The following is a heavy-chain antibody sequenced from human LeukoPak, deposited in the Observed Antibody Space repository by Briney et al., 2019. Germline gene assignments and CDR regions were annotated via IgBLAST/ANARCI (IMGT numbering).Heavy chain of an antibody. CDR2: INHSGST. Sequence: PSETLSLTCAVYGGSFSGYYWSWIRQPPGKGLDWIGEINHSGSTNYKPSLKSRVAISVDTSKKQFSLKLSSVTAADTAVYYCARGYPAAGFNYWGQGTLVTVSS. CDR3: ARGYPAAGFNY. CDR1: GGSFSGYY. V-gene: IGHV4-34*01. J-gene: IGHJ4*02. D-gene: IGHD6-13*01.